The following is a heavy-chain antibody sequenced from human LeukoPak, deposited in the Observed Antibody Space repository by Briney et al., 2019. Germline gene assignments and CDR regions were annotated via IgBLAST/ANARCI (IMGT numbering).Heavy chain of an antibody. V-gene: IGHV3-33*06. CDR2: IWYDGSNK. Sequence: GGSLRLSCAASGFTFSSYGMHWVRQAPGKGLEWVAVIWYDGSNKYYADSVKGRFTISRDNSKHTLYLQMNSLRAADTAVYYCAKDQSIQLDFDYWGQGTLVTVSS. CDR3: AKDQSIQLDFDY. D-gene: IGHD2-2*01. CDR1: GFTFSSYG. J-gene: IGHJ4*02.